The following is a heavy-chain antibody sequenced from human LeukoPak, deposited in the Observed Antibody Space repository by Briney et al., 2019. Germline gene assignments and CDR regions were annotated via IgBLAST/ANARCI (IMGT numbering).Heavy chain of an antibody. J-gene: IGHJ4*02. D-gene: IGHD2-21*02. CDR1: GFTFSSYW. CDR3: ARGGGDCGGDCFYYFAY. Sequence: GGSLRLSCAASGFTFSSYWMHWVRQAPGKGLEWVSSISGSGGSTSFADSVKGRFTISRDNSKNTLYLQMNSLRAEDTAVYYCARGGGDCGGDCFYYFAYWGQGTLVTVSS. CDR2: ISGSGGST. V-gene: IGHV3-23*01.